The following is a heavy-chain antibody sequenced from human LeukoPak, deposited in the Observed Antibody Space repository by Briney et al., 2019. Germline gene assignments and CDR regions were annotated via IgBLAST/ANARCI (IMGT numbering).Heavy chain of an antibody. CDR2: INPNSGGT. CDR3: ARGGDIAVAGTMDFDY. D-gene: IGHD6-19*01. CDR1: GYTFTGYY. Sequence: ASVKVSCKASGYTFTGYYMHWVRQAPGQGLEWMGWINPNSGGTNYAQKFQGRVTMTRDTSISTAYMELRSLRSDDTAVYYCARGGDIAVAGTMDFDYWGQGTLVTVSS. J-gene: IGHJ4*02. V-gene: IGHV1-2*02.